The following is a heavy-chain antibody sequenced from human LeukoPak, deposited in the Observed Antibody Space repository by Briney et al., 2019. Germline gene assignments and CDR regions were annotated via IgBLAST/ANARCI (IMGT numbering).Heavy chain of an antibody. Sequence: GSLRLSCAASGFTFSSYWMSWVRQAPGKGLEWIGNIFYSGSTYYSPSLRSRVTISLDTSRNQSSLKLNSVTAADTAVYYCAKSNGYGLVDIWGQGTMVTVSS. CDR1: GFTFSSYW. CDR3: AKSNGYGLVDI. V-gene: IGHV4-4*02. D-gene: IGHD3-10*01. J-gene: IGHJ3*02. CDR2: IFYSGST.